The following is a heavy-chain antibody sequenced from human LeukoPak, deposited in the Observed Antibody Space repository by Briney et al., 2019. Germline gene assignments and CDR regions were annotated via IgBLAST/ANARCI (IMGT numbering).Heavy chain of an antibody. D-gene: IGHD5-12*01. CDR3: ASDWGYDRFDY. V-gene: IGHV3-21*01. CDR2: ISSSSSYI. J-gene: IGHJ4*02. Sequence: GGSLRLSCAASGFTSSSYSMNWVRQAPGKGLEWVSSISSSSSYIYYADSVKGRFTISRDNAKNSLYLQMNSLRSEDTAVYYCASDWGYDRFDYWGQGTLVTVSS. CDR1: GFTSSSYS.